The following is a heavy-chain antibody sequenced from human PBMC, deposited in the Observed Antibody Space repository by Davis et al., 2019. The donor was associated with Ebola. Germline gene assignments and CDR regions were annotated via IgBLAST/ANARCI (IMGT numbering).Heavy chain of an antibody. J-gene: IGHJ6*02. Sequence: SVKVSCKASGGTFSSYAISWVRQAPGQGLEWMGRIIPILGIANYAQKLQGRVTMTTDTSTSTAYMELRSLRSDDTAVYYCARAGIVVVPAAPYYYYGMDVWGQGTTVTVSS. CDR3: ARAGIVVVPAAPYYYYGMDV. V-gene: IGHV1-69*04. D-gene: IGHD2-2*01. CDR1: GGTFSSYA. CDR2: IIPILGIA.